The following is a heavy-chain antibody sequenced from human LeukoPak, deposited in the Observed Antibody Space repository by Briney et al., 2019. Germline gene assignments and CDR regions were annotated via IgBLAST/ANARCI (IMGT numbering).Heavy chain of an antibody. CDR3: ARGGTYDI. V-gene: IGHV3-21*01. CDR2: ISSSSSYI. Sequence: PEGSLRLSCAASGFTFSSYSMNWVRQAPGKGLEWVSSISSSSSYIYYADSVKGRFTIFRDNAKKSLYLQMNSLRGEDTAVYYCARGGTYDIWGQGTRVTVSS. CDR1: GFTFSSYS. J-gene: IGHJ3*02.